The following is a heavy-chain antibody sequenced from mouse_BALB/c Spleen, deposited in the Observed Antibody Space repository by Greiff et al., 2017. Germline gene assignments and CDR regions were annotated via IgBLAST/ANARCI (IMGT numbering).Heavy chain of an antibody. CDR3: ARWYYGSSYWYFDV. CDR2: IDPANGNT. Sequence: LVESGAELVKPGASVKLSCTASGFNIKDTYMHWVKQRPEQGLEWIGRIDPANGNTKYDPKFQGKATITADTSSNTAYLQLSSLTSEDTAVYYCARWYYGSSYWYFDVWGAGTTVTVSS. V-gene: IGHV14-3*02. CDR1: GFNIKDTY. D-gene: IGHD1-1*01. J-gene: IGHJ1*01.